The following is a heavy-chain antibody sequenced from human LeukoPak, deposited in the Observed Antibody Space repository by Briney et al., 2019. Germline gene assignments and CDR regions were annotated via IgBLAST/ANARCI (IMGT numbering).Heavy chain of an antibody. CDR2: ISSSGGST. D-gene: IGHD4-11*01. V-gene: IGHV3-23*01. J-gene: IGHJ4*02. Sequence: GGSLRPSCAASGFTVSSYAMSWVRQAPGKGLEWVSGISSSGGSTYYADSVKGRFTISRDNSKNTLYLQMNSLRAEDTAVYYCAKNWADYSFDYWGQGTLVTVSS. CDR1: GFTVSSYA. CDR3: AKNWADYSFDY.